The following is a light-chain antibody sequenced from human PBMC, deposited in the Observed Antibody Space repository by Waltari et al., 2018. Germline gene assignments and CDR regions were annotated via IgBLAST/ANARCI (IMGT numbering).Light chain of an antibody. CDR2: HDI. CDR1: SSDVGSYNS. V-gene: IGLV2-11*01. CDR3: CSYASGDTFEVL. J-gene: IGLJ2*01. Sequence: QSALTQPRSVSGSPRQSVTISCTGTSSDVGSYNSVSWYQPHPGKAPKVMIYHDIKLPSRVPDRLAGSTVGTTAALTSSGLQAGDEVDYYGCSYASGDTFEVLFGGGTKVTVL.